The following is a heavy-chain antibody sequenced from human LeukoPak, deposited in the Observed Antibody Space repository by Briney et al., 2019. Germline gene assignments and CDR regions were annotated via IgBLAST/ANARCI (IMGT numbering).Heavy chain of an antibody. Sequence: SETLSLTCTVSGGSISSGSYYWSWIRQPAGKGLEWIGRIYTSGSTNYNPSLKSRVTISVDTSKNQFSLKLSSVTAADTAVYYCASGVRNDDSSGYYKPYWGQGTLVTVSS. CDR2: IYTSGST. V-gene: IGHV4-61*02. CDR3: ASGVRNDDSSGYYKPY. J-gene: IGHJ4*02. D-gene: IGHD3-22*01. CDR1: GGSISSGSYY.